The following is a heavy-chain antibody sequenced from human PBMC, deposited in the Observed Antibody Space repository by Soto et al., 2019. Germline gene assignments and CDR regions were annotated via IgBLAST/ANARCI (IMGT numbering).Heavy chain of an antibody. Sequence: EVQLVESGGGLVQPGGSLRLSCVASGFTFSTYWMHWVRQAPGKGLVWISRINSDGSSTVYADSVKGRFTISRDNAKNTLYLQKDSLRAEDTAVYYCARDQLLSFGNPPGWFDPWGQGTLVTVSS. J-gene: IGHJ5*02. CDR1: GFTFSTYW. D-gene: IGHD3-10*01. CDR2: INSDGSST. V-gene: IGHV3-74*03. CDR3: ARDQLLSFGNPPGWFDP.